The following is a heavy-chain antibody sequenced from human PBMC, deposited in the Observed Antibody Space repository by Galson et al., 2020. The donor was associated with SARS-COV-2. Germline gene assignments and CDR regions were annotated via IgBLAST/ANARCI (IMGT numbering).Heavy chain of an antibody. Sequence: ASVNVSCKSSGYTFTSYGISWVRQAPGQGLEWMGWISAYNGNTNYAQKLQGRVTMTTDTSTSTAYMELRSLRSDDTAVYYCAITAAAAPSYWGQGTLVTVSS. CDR3: AITAAAAPSY. D-gene: IGHD6-25*01. V-gene: IGHV1-18*01. CDR1: GYTFTSYG. J-gene: IGHJ4*02. CDR2: ISAYNGNT.